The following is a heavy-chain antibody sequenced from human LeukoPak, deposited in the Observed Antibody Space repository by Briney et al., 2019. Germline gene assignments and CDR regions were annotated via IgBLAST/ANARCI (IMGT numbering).Heavy chain of an antibody. CDR1: GYTFTGYY. V-gene: IGHV1-2*06. Sequence: ASVKVSCKASGYTFTGYYMRWVRQAPGQGLEWMGRINPNSGGTNYAQKFQGRVTMTRDTSISTAYMELSRLRSDDTAVYYCARDSGDGYKRNPIDYWGQGTLVTVSS. D-gene: IGHD5-24*01. J-gene: IGHJ4*02. CDR2: INPNSGGT. CDR3: ARDSGDGYKRNPIDY.